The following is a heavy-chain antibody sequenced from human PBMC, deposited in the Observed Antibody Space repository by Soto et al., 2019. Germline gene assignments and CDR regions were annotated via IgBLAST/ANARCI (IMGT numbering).Heavy chain of an antibody. D-gene: IGHD6-19*01. CDR3: AREIAVAVGMAFDI. CDR1: GFTFSDYY. Sequence: GGSLRLSCAASGFTFSDYYMSWIRQAPGKGLEWVSYISSSGSTIYYADSVKGRFTISRDNAKNSLYLQMNSLRAEDTAVYYCAREIAVAVGMAFDIWGQGTMVTVSS. J-gene: IGHJ3*02. V-gene: IGHV3-11*01. CDR2: ISSSGSTI.